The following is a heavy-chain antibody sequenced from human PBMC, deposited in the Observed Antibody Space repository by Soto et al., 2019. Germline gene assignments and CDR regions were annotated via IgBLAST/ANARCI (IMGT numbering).Heavy chain of an antibody. V-gene: IGHV4-61*01. CDR1: GGSVTGGTYY. D-gene: IGHD1-7*01. CDR2: VYFTGST. J-gene: IGHJ4*02. Sequence: TLSLTCSVSGGSVTGGTYYWTWIRQPPGKGLEWVGDVYFTGSTKYNPSLKSRITISLDTSKNQFSLRLSSVTTADTAVYYCARENFGTASFDSWGQGTLVTVSS. CDR3: ARENFGTASFDS.